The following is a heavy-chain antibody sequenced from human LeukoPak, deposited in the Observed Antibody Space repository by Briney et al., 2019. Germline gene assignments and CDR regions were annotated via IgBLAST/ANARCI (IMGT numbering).Heavy chain of an antibody. D-gene: IGHD6-13*01. CDR1: GYAFTNHY. CDR2: INHRGDIT. CDR3: ARGNGSRWPHYHYMDV. V-gene: IGHV1-46*01. Sequence: ASVKVSCKASGYAFTNHYMHWVRRAPGQGPEWMGLINHRGDITTSVQRFQDRITMTRDTSTSTDYMELRSLTSEDTAVYYCARGNGSRWPHYHYMDVWGKGTTVIVSS. J-gene: IGHJ6*03.